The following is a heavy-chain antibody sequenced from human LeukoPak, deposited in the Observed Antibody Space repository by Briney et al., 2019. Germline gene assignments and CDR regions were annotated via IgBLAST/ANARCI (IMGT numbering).Heavy chain of an antibody. V-gene: IGHV3-7*01. CDR3: ARVLYYYDSSGPGEFDY. J-gene: IGHJ4*02. CDR1: GFPFSGYW. Sequence: GGSLRLSCVASGFPFSGYWMDWVRQAPGKGMEWVANINQDGTNQYYAASVKGRFSISRDNAKNSLYLQMNSLRAEDTAVYYCARVLYYYDSSGPGEFDYWGQGTLVTVSS. CDR2: INQDGTNQ. D-gene: IGHD3-22*01.